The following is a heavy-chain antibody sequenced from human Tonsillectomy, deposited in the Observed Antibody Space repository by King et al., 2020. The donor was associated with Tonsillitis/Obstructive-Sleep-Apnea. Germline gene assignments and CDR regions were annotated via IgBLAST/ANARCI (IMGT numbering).Heavy chain of an antibody. CDR1: GFTFSSYA. J-gene: IGHJ4*02. CDR2: ISGSGGST. Sequence: VQLVESGGGLVQPGGSLRLSCAASGFTFSSYAMRWVRQPPGKGLEWVSGISGSGGSTYYAASVKGRFTISRDNSKNTLYLQMNSLRAEDTAVYFCAIYCSRGSCYPLVDYWGQGTLVTVSS. V-gene: IGHV3-23*04. D-gene: IGHD2-15*01. CDR3: AIYCSRGSCYPLVDY.